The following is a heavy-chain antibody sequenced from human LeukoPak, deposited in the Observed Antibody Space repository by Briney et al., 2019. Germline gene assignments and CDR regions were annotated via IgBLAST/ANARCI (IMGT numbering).Heavy chain of an antibody. CDR2: ISAYNGNT. J-gene: IGHJ4*02. D-gene: IGHD3-22*01. CDR1: GYTFTSYG. Sequence: ASVKVSCKASGYTFTSYGISWVRQAPGQGLEWMGWISAYNGNTNYAQRLQGRVTMTTDTSTSTAYMELRRLRSDDTAVYYCAREGLRGYYDSSGYYRNDYWGQGTLVTVSS. V-gene: IGHV1-18*01. CDR3: AREGLRGYYDSSGYYRNDY.